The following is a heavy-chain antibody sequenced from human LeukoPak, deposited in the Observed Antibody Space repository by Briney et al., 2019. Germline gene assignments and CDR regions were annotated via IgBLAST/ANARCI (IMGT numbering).Heavy chain of an antibody. CDR3: ASEPYGSGSFLGAFDI. CDR1: DDSIRSSAYY. D-gene: IGHD3-10*01. J-gene: IGHJ3*02. V-gene: IGHV4-39*01. Sequence: SETLSLTCAVSDDSIRSSAYYWGWLRQPPGEGLEWLGSIYYSGSTYYNPTLKSRVTISIDTSKNQFSLKLSSVTAADTAVYYCASEPYGSGSFLGAFDIWGQETMVTVSS. CDR2: IYYSGST.